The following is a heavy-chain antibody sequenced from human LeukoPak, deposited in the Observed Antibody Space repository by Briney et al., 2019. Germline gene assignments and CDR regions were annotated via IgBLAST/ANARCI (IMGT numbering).Heavy chain of an antibody. CDR2: INPNSGGT. CDR3: ARGFGELYYYYYYMDV. D-gene: IGHD3-10*01. J-gene: IGHJ6*03. CDR1: GYTFTGYY. V-gene: IGHV1-2*02. Sequence: ASVKVSCKASGYTFTGYYMHWVRQAPGQGLEWMGWINPNSGGTNYAQKFQGRVTMTMDTSISTAYMELSRLRSDDTAVYYCARGFGELYYYYYYMDVWGKGTTVTVSS.